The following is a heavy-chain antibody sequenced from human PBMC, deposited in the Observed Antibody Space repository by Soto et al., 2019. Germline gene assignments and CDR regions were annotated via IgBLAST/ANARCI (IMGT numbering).Heavy chain of an antibody. J-gene: IGHJ6*02. CDR3: AREGGGIVVVPAAITYYYYGMDV. D-gene: IGHD2-2*01. CDR1: GGTFSSYA. Sequence: SVKASCKASGGTFSSYAISWVRQAPGQGLEWMGGIIPIFGTANYAQKFQGRVTITADKSTSTAYMELSSLRSEDTAVYYCAREGGGIVVVPAAITYYYYGMDVWGQGTTVTVSS. V-gene: IGHV1-69*06. CDR2: IIPIFGTA.